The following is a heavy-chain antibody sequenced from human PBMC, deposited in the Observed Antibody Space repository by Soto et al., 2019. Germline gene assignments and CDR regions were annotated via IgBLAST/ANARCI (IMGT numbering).Heavy chain of an antibody. CDR3: ARHTVAAADLDY. CDR1: GGSISSSSYN. V-gene: IGHV4-39*01. D-gene: IGHD6-13*01. J-gene: IGHJ4*02. Sequence: SETLSLTCSVSGGSISSSSYNWGWIRQPPGKGLEWIGSIYYSGSTYYNPSLKSRVTISVDTSKNQFSLKLSSVTAADTAVYYCARHTVAAADLDYWGQGTLVTVSS. CDR2: IYYSGST.